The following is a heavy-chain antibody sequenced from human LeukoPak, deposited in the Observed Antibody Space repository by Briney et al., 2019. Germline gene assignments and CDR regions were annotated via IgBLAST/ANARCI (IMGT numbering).Heavy chain of an antibody. J-gene: IGHJ4*02. D-gene: IGHD3-10*01. Sequence: SQTLSLTCAISGDSISSDTAAWNWIRQSPSGGLEWLGRKYYRSKWKNDYAVSVRSRITINPDTSKNKFSLQLNSVTPDHTAVYYSARCYYPCHYWGQGTLVTVSS. V-gene: IGHV6-1*01. CDR3: ARCYYPCHY. CDR1: GDSISSDTAA. CDR2: KYYRSKWKN.